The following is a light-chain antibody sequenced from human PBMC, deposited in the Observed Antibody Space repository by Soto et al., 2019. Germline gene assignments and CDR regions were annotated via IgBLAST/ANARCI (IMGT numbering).Light chain of an antibody. Sequence: EIVMTQSPATLSVSPGERATLSCRASQSVSSNLAWYQQKPGQAPRLLIYGASTRATGIPAKFSGSRSGAEFTLTISSLQSEDFAVYYCQQYYNWPPKTFGQGTKVEIK. CDR3: QQYYNWPPKT. CDR1: QSVSSN. CDR2: GAS. V-gene: IGKV3-15*01. J-gene: IGKJ1*01.